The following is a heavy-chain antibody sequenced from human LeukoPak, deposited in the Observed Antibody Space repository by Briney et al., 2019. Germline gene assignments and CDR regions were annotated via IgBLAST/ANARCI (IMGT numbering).Heavy chain of an antibody. Sequence: PSETLSLTCSVPGGSISSSSYYWGWIRQPPGKGLECIGSIYYSGSTNYNPSLKSRVTISVDTSKNQFSLKLSSVTAADTAVYYCARDLGSSGDYWGQGTLVTVSS. V-gene: IGHV4-39*07. D-gene: IGHD6-6*01. CDR2: IYYSGST. CDR3: ARDLGSSGDY. J-gene: IGHJ4*02. CDR1: GGSISSSSYY.